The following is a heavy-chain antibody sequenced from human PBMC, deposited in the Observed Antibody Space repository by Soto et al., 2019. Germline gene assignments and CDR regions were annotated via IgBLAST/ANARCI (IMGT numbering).Heavy chain of an antibody. D-gene: IGHD6-13*01. Sequence: SQTLSLTCAISGDSVSRNIATWNWIRQSPSRGLEWLGRTYYRSKWYNDYAVSVKSRITINPDTSQNQFSLQLNSVTPEDTAVYYCARDLRGAAAGRPYYGMDVWGQGTTVTVS. CDR1: GDSVSRNIAT. J-gene: IGHJ6*02. V-gene: IGHV6-1*01. CDR2: TYYRSKWYN. CDR3: ARDLRGAAAGRPYYGMDV.